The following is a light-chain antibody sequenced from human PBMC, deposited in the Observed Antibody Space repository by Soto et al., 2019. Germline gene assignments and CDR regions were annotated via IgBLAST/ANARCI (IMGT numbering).Light chain of an antibody. CDR1: SYNIGAGYD. CDR2: GNT. V-gene: IGLV1-40*01. J-gene: IGLJ7*01. CDR3: QSYDTTLTASV. Sequence: QSVLTQPPSVSGAPGQRVTISCSGSSYNIGAGYDVHWYQQLPGTAPKLLIYGNTNRPSGVPDRFSGSKSGTSASLAIAGLQAEDEADYYCQSYDTTLTASVFGGGTQLTVL.